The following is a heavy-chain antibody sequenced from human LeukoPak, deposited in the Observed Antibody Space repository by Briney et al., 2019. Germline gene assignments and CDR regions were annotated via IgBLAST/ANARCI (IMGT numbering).Heavy chain of an antibody. Sequence: KPSETLSLTCTVSGDSISSYYWSWIRQPPGKGLEWIGYIHSSGSIHYNPSVRSRVTMSLDTSKNQFSFNLTSVTAADTAVYYCVRREGYSSSPLGSWGQGTLVTVSS. J-gene: IGHJ5*02. CDR1: GDSISSYY. V-gene: IGHV4-59*08. CDR2: IHSSGSI. D-gene: IGHD2-15*01. CDR3: VRREGYSSSPLGS.